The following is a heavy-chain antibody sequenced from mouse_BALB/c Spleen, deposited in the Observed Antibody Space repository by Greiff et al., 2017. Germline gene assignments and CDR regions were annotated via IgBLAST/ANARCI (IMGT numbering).Heavy chain of an antibody. CDR1: GYTFTDYW. V-gene: IGHV1-69*01. CDR2: IDTSDSYT. CDR3: ARWGSGYGGAMDY. J-gene: IGHJ4*01. Sequence: QVQLQQSGAELVMPGASVKMSCKASGYTFTDYWMHWVKQRPGQGLEWIGAIDTSDSYTSYNQKFKGKATLTVDESSSTAYMQLSSLTSEDSAVYYCARWGSGYGGAMDYWGQGTSVTVSS. D-gene: IGHD3-1*01.